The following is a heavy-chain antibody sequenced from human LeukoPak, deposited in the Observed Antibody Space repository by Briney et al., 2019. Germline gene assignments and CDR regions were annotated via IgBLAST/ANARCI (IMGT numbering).Heavy chain of an antibody. CDR1: GGSISSYY. V-gene: IGHV4-59*08. J-gene: IGHJ3*02. CDR2: IYYTGST. D-gene: IGHD6-6*01. Sequence: KPSETLSLTCTVSGGSISSYYWSWIRQPPGKGLECIGYIYYTGSTNYNPSLTSRVTISVDTSKNQFSLKLSSVTAADTAVYYCARVTPEYSSSSHAFDIWGQGTMVTVSS. CDR3: ARVTPEYSSSSHAFDI.